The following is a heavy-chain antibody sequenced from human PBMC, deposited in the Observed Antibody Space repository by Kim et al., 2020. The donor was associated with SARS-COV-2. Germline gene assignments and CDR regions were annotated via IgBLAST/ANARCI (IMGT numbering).Heavy chain of an antibody. Sequence: GGSLRLSCSASGFTFSTYGMNLVRQPPGKGLEWVAGIWYDGSIKNYADSVKGRFTISRDNTQNTLYLQMNSLRAEDTAIYYCSSLDYWGQGTLVTVSS. V-gene: IGHV3-33*01. J-gene: IGHJ4*02. CDR1: GFTFSTYG. CDR2: IWYDGSIK. CDR3: SSLDY.